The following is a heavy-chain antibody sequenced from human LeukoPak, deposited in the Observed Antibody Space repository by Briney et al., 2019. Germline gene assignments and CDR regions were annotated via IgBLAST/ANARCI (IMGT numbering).Heavy chain of an antibody. V-gene: IGHV4-4*09. CDR3: ARPGKNYDSSGYPGAFDI. Sequence: SETLSLTCTVSGASISSYYWSWIRQPPGKGLEWIGHIYNSGSTNYNPSLKSRVTISVDTSKSQFSLKLSSVTAADTAVYYCARPGKNYDSSGYPGAFDIWGQGTMVTVSS. D-gene: IGHD3-22*01. CDR1: GASISSYY. J-gene: IGHJ3*02. CDR2: IYNSGST.